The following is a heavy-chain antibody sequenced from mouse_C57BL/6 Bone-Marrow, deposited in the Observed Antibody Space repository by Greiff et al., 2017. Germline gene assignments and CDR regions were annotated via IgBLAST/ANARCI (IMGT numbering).Heavy chain of an antibody. V-gene: IGHV14-4*01. J-gene: IGHJ3*01. CDR1: GFNIKDDY. Sequence: EVQLMESGAELVRPGASVKLSCTASGFNIKDDYMHWVKQRPEQGLEWIGWIDPENGDTEYASKFQGKATITADTSSNTAYLQLSSLTSEDTAVYYCTRDYDWFAYWGQGTLVTVSA. D-gene: IGHD2-4*01. CDR3: TRDYDWFAY. CDR2: IDPENGDT.